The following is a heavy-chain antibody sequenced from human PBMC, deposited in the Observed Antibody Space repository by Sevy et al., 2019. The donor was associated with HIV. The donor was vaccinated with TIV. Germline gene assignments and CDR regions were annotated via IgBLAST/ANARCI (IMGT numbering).Heavy chain of an antibody. J-gene: IGHJ4*02. CDR1: GGSFSGYY. V-gene: IGHV4-34*01. CDR2: INHSGST. CDR3: ARIPLGDYDSSGYYLDY. Sequence: SETLSLTCAVYGGSFSGYYWSWIRQPPGKGLEWIGEINHSGSTNYNPSLKSRVTMSVDTSKNQFSLKLSSVTAADTAVYYCARIPLGDYDSSGYYLDYWGQGTLVTVSS. D-gene: IGHD3-22*01.